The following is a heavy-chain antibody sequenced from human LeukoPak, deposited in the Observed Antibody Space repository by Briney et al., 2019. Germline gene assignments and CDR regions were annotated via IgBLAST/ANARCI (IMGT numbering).Heavy chain of an antibody. Sequence: GGSLRLSCAASGFTFNTHAMTWVRQAPGKGLEWVSAISDSGDKKYYAGSVKGRFTISRDNAKNTLYLQMNSLRAEDTAAYYCTKAWAADHWGQGALVTVSS. J-gene: IGHJ4*02. D-gene: IGHD2-15*01. CDR3: TKAWAADH. CDR2: ISDSGDKK. V-gene: IGHV3-23*01. CDR1: GFTFNTHA.